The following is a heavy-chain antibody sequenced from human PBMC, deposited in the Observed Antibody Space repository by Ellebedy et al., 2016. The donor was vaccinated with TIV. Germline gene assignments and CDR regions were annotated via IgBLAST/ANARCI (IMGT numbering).Heavy chain of an antibody. CDR2: INVGGNT. CDR1: NVSILSYS. D-gene: IGHD2-2*01. Sequence: MPSDTLSLTCTLSNVSILSYSWSWFRQTPGMGLAWIGEINVGGNTHYTPSLKSRHTLSADTAKNHFSLKLSSVTAADTAVYYGVVRSAVRWYFDHWGRGTLVTVSS. J-gene: IGHJ2*01. V-gene: IGHV4-34*01. CDR3: VVRSAVRWYFDH.